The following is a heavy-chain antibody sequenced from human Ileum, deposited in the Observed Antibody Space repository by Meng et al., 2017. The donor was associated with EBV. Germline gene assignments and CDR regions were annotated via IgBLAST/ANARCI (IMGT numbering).Heavy chain of an antibody. Sequence: QVHLQESGPGLVKPSXXLSLTCTVSGDTLFNGGHYWTWLRQPPGKGLEWIGYIFYTGSTYYNPSLKSRVTISLDLSKNQFSLNLTSVTAADTAVYYCARDSNGDYGWVDPWGQGTLGTVSS. V-gene: IGHV4-30-4*01. CDR1: GDTLFNGGHY. CDR2: IFYTGST. D-gene: IGHD4-17*01. CDR3: ARDSNGDYGWVDP. J-gene: IGHJ5*02.